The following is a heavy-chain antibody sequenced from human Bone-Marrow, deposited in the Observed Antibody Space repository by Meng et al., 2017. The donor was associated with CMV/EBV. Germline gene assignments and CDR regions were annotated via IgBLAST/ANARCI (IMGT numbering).Heavy chain of an antibody. CDR1: GGSISSSSYY. J-gene: IGHJ4*02. CDR2: IYYSGST. V-gene: IGHV4-39*07. D-gene: IGHD2-15*01. Sequence: SQTLSLTCSVSGGSISSSSYYWGWIRQPPGKGLEWIGNIYYSGSTYYNPSLKSRVTISVDTSKNQFSLKLSSVTAADTAVYYCARLGAPRGWWFDYWGQGTLVTVSS. CDR3: ARLGAPRGWWFDY.